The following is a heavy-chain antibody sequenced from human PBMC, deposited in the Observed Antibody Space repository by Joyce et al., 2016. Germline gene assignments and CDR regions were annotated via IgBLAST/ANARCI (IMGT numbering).Heavy chain of an antibody. V-gene: IGHV1-69*01. CDR3: ARAQPYFYSSRNYYRYYYYCMHV. D-gene: IGHD3-10*01. J-gene: IGHJ6*03. CDR1: GGTFSSYA. CDR2: CTPMFGTA. Sequence: QVQLVHAGAEVKKPGSSVKVSCKASGGTFSSYAISWVRQAPGQGLEWMGGCTPMFGTANYAQNCQVRVTSSSGDSTSKAYMELSSLRAEDTAVDYCARAQPYFYSSRNYYRYYYYCMHVWGKGTTGTVSS.